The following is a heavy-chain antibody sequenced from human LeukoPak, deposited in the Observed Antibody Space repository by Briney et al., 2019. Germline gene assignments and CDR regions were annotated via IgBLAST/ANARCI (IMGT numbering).Heavy chain of an antibody. CDR2: MNPNSGNT. D-gene: IGHD6-19*01. V-gene: IGHV1-8*01. CDR3: VLGIAVAGTGYNWFDP. J-gene: IGHJ5*02. Sequence: ASVKVSCKASGYTFTSYDINWVRQATGQGLEWMGWMNPNSGNTGYAQKFQGRVTMTRNTSISTAYMELSSLRSEDTAVYYCVLGIAVAGTGYNWFDPWGQGTLVTVSS. CDR1: GYTFTSYD.